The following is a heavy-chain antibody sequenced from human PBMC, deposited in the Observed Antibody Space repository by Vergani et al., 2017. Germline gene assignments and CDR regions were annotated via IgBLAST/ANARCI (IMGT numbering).Heavy chain of an antibody. CDR3: ARSNGNHGRPMYAFDI. D-gene: IGHD1-14*01. Sequence: QVQLVQSGAEVKKPGASVKVSCKASGYTFTGYYMHWVRQAPGQGLEWMGWINPNSGGTNYAQKFQGRVTMTRDTSISTAYMELSRLRSDDTAVYYCARSNGNHGRPMYAFDIWGQGTMVTVSS. V-gene: IGHV1-2*02. CDR2: INPNSGGT. J-gene: IGHJ3*02. CDR1: GYTFTGYY.